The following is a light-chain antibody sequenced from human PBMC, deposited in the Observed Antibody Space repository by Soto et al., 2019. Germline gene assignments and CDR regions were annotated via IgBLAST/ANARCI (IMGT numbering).Light chain of an antibody. V-gene: IGKV3D-20*02. J-gene: IGKJ5*01. CDR1: QSVSSSY. CDR3: QQRADRPIT. CDR2: GAS. Sequence: IEWTQVPGTPSVDPGASATLSCRASQSVSSSYLAWYQQKPGQAPRLLIYGASNRATGIPARFSGSGSGTDFTLTISSLEPDDFAVYYCQQRADRPITFGQGTRLEI.